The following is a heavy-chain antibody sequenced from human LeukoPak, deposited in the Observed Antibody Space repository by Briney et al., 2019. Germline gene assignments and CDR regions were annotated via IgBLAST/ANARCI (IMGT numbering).Heavy chain of an antibody. Sequence: GGSLRLSCAASGFTFSSYAMSWVRRAPGKGLEWVSAISGSGGSTCYADSVKGRFTISRDNSKNTLYLQMNSLRAEDTAVYYCAKDQRSNYDFWSAFDIWGQGTMVTVSS. D-gene: IGHD3-3*01. J-gene: IGHJ3*02. CDR1: GFTFSSYA. V-gene: IGHV3-23*01. CDR3: AKDQRSNYDFWSAFDI. CDR2: ISGSGGST.